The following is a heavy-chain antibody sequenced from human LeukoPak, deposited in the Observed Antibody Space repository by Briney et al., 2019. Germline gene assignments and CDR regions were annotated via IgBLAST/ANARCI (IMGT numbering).Heavy chain of an antibody. CDR2: IASKTDGGAT. Sequence: PGGSLRLSCAASGFTFSNYWMNWVRQAPGEGPDWVGRIASKTDGGATDYAAPVKGRFTISRDDSKNTLNLQMDSLKTEDTAVYYCTTGIRCDWGQGTLVTVSS. D-gene: IGHD2-8*01. CDR1: GFTFSNYW. CDR3: TTGIRCD. J-gene: IGHJ4*02. V-gene: IGHV3-15*04.